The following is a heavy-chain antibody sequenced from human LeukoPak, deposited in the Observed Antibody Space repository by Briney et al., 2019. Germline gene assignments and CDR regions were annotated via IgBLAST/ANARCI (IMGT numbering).Heavy chain of an antibody. V-gene: IGHV3-53*04. CDR1: GFTVSSDY. D-gene: IGHD3-10*01. CDR2: IYSSSIT. Sequence: PGGSLRLSCAASGFTVSSDYMSWVRQAPGKGLEWVSVIYSSSITSYADSVKGRFTISRHNSKNTLYLQMNSLRADDTAVYYCARGRGAANDAFDIWGRGTMVTVSS. J-gene: IGHJ3*02. CDR3: ARGRGAANDAFDI.